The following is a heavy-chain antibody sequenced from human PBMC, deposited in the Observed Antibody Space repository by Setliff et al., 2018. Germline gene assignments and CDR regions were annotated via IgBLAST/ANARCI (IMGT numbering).Heavy chain of an antibody. V-gene: IGHV3-23*01. D-gene: IGHD1-1*01. Sequence: GGSLRLSCAASGFTSSSSSMTWVRQSPGKGLEWVSVISGSGYSTYYADSVKGRFTTSRDNSKNTVFLQMNSLRAEDTAVYYCARDREGDGNYYMDVWGKGTTVTVSS. CDR2: ISGSGYST. CDR3: ARDREGDGNYYMDV. CDR1: GFTSSSSS. J-gene: IGHJ6*03.